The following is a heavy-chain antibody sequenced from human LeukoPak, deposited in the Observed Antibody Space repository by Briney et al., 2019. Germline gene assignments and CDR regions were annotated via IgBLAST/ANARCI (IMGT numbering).Heavy chain of an antibody. CDR3: ASLAAAGTN. J-gene: IGHJ4*02. D-gene: IGHD6-13*01. CDR2: IYYSGST. V-gene: IGHV4-39*01. CDR1: GGSISSSSYY. Sequence: SETLSLTCTVSGGSISSSSYYWGWIRQPPGKGLEWIGSIYYSGSTYYNPSLKSRVTISVDTSKNQFSLKLSSVPAADTAVYYCASLAAAGTNWGQGTLVTVSS.